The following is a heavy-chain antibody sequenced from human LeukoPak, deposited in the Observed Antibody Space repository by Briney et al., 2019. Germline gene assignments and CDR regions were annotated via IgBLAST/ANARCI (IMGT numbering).Heavy chain of an antibody. D-gene: IGHD6-13*01. CDR3: AKGEAAGPGAFDI. CDR1: GFTFSSYA. CDR2: ISGSGGST. Sequence: PGGSLRLTCAASGFTFSSYAMSWVRHAPGKGLEWVSAISGSGGSTYYADSVKGRFTISRDNSKNTLYLQMNSLRAEDTAVYYCAKGEAAGPGAFDIWGQGTMVTVSS. J-gene: IGHJ3*02. V-gene: IGHV3-23*01.